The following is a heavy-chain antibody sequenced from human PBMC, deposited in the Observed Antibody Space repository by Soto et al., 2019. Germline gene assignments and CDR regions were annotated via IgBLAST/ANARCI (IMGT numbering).Heavy chain of an antibody. V-gene: IGHV3-30-3*01. J-gene: IGHJ5*02. CDR2: ISHDGINK. CDR1: GFSFSSYA. Sequence: QVRLVESGGGVVQPGRSLRLSCTASGFSFSSYAMYWFRQPPWKGLEWVAVISHDGINKHYADSVKGRVTVSRDNSNHSLELQLNSLRGEDTAMYYCARDMYSSDYFVKWFEPWGQGTLVTVYS. CDR3: ARDMYSSDYFVKWFEP. D-gene: IGHD6-19*01.